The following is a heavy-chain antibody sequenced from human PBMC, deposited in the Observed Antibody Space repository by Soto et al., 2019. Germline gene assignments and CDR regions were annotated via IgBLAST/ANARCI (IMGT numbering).Heavy chain of an antibody. CDR3: ARVEYYDSSGYYYFDY. Sequence: SVKVSCKASGGTFSSHAISWVRQAPGQGLEWMGGIIPIFGTANYAQKFQGRVTITADESTSTAYMELSSLRSEDTAVYYCARVEYYDSSGYYYFDYWGQGTLVTVSS. CDR2: IIPIFGTA. CDR1: GGTFSSHA. V-gene: IGHV1-69*13. J-gene: IGHJ4*02. D-gene: IGHD3-22*01.